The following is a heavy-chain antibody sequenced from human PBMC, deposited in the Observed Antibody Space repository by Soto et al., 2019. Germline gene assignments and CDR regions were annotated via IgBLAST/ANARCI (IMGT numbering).Heavy chain of an antibody. V-gene: IGHV3-30*03. CDR3: AGDSRLTSYYSSFDY. CDR2: ISYDGSNK. J-gene: IGHJ4*02. D-gene: IGHD3-9*01. CDR1: GFTFSSYG. Sequence: GGSLRLSCAASGFTFSSYGMHWVRQAPGRGLEWVAVISYDGSNKYYADSVKGRFTISRDNSKKMVYLQMSSLRVEDTAVYYCAGDSRLTSYYSSFDYWGPGTLVTVSS.